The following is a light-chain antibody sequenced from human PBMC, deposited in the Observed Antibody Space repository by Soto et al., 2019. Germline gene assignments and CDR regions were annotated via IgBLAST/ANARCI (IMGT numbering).Light chain of an antibody. CDR2: DAS. CDR1: QSISSW. V-gene: IGKV1-5*01. CDR3: QQYNSYSPWT. Sequence: DIQMTQSPSTLSASVGDRVTITCRASQSISSWLAWYQQKPGKAPKLLIYDASSLESGVPSRFSGSGSGTEFTLTISXXXXXXFATYYCQQYNSYSPWTFGQGTKVEIK. J-gene: IGKJ1*01.